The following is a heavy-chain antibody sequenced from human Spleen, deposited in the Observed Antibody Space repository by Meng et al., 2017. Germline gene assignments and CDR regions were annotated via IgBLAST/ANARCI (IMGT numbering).Heavy chain of an antibody. CDR1: GDYIGTGAYY. D-gene: IGHD3-22*01. CDR2: IGHSGFT. CDR3: VRSSAWVRTGFDP. J-gene: IGHJ5*02. V-gene: IGHV4-39*01. Sequence: QPQLQESGPGLVKPSEALSLTCGVSGDYIGTGAYYWGWIRQAPGKGLEWIGSIGHSGFTYYTPSVRSRVTVSIDTSKNQFPLKLTSVTAADTAVYFCVRSSAWVRTGFDPWGQGTLVTVSS.